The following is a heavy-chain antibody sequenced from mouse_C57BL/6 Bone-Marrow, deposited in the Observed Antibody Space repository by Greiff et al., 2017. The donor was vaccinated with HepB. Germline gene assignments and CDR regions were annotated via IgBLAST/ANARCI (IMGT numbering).Heavy chain of an antibody. CDR2: ISSASRST. J-gene: IGHJ2*01. CDR1: GFTFSSFG. D-gene: IGHD1-1*01. Sequence: EVKLVESGGGLVQPGGSRKLSCAASGFTFSSFGLHWVRQAPDKGLEWVAYISSASRSTYYADNVKGRFTISRDNPKNTLFLQMTSLRSEDTAMDYCARSYFGSSQSFDYWGQGTTLTVSS. V-gene: IGHV5-17*02. CDR3: ARSYFGSSQSFDY.